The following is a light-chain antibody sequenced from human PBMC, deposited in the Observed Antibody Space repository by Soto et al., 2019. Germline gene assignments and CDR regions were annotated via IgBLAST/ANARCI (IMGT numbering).Light chain of an antibody. CDR1: QSVSSSY. J-gene: IGKJ1*01. V-gene: IGKV3-20*01. Sequence: DIVLTQCPCTLSLSPGERATLSFMASQSVSSSYLAWYQQKPGQAPRLLIYGASSRATGIPDRFSGSGSGTDFTLTISRLEPEDFAVYYCQQYGSSPWTFGQGTKVDIK. CDR3: QQYGSSPWT. CDR2: GAS.